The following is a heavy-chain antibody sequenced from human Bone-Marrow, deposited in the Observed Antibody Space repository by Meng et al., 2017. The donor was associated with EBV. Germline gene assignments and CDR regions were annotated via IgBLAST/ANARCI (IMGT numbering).Heavy chain of an antibody. J-gene: IGHJ4*02. Sequence: QVQLVQSGAEVKKPGASVKVSCRTSGYTFSSDDVNWVRQAPGQGPEWMGWINPNSGNTGFAQKIQGRVSMTWDTYTSTAYMELRNLRSEDTAVYYCARMGYWGQGTLVTVSS. CDR1: GYTFSSDD. CDR2: INPNSGNT. CDR3: ARMGY. V-gene: IGHV1-8*01.